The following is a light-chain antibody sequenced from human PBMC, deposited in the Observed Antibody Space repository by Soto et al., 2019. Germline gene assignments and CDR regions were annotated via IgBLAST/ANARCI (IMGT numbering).Light chain of an antibody. V-gene: IGKV1-12*01. Sequence: DIQMTQSPSSVSASVGDRVTITCRASQGIGSWLGWYPQKPGKAPKLLIYAAASLQSGVPSRFSATFSGTEFTLTISTLQTEDLATYFCQHANSFHLTFGPGTKVDLK. CDR2: AAA. CDR3: QHANSFHLT. CDR1: QGIGSW. J-gene: IGKJ3*01.